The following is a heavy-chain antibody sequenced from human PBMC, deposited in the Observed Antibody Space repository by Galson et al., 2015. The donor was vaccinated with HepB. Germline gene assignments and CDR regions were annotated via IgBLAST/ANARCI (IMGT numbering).Heavy chain of an antibody. D-gene: IGHD2-8*01. V-gene: IGHV3-30*18. J-gene: IGHJ4*02. CDR2: ISYDGSNK. CDR3: AKDSGYCTNGVCYYFDY. CDR1: GFTFSSYG. Sequence: SLRLSCAASGFTFSSYGMHWVRQAPGKGLEWVAVISYDGSNKYYADSVKGRFTISRDNSKNTLYLQMNSLRAEDTAVYYCAKDSGYCTNGVCYYFDYWGRGTLVTVSS.